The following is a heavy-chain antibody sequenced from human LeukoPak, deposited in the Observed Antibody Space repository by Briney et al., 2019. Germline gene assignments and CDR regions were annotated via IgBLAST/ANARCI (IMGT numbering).Heavy chain of an antibody. CDR2: IIPIFGTA. D-gene: IGHD5-24*01. J-gene: IGHJ4*02. V-gene: IGHV1-69*13. CDR1: GGTFSSYA. Sequence: ASVKVSCKASGGTFSSYAISWVRQAPGQGLEWMGGIIPIFGTANYAQKFQGRVTITADESTSTAYMELSSLRSEDTAVYYCARDGGDGYNHSPFDYWGQGTLVTVS. CDR3: ARDGGDGYNHSPFDY.